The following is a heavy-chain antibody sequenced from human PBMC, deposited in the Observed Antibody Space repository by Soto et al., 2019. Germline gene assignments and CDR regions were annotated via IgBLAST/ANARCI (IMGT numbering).Heavy chain of an antibody. CDR2: IIPIFGTA. CDR1: GGSFSSYA. V-gene: IGHV1-69*13. D-gene: IGHD3-22*01. J-gene: IGHJ3*02. CDR3: ARDQARSEFYGSRGHTFDI. Sequence: ASVKVSCKASGGSFSSYAINWLRQAPGQGLEWMGGIIPIFGTANYAQKFQGRVTITADESTSTAYMELSSLRSEDTAVYYCARDQARSEFYGSRGHTFDIWGQGTMVTVSS.